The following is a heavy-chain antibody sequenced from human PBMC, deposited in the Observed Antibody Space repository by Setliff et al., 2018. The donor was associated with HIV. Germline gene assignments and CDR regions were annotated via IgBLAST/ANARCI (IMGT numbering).Heavy chain of an antibody. CDR3: ARRIDDSGSFPDKNWFDT. J-gene: IGHJ5*02. D-gene: IGHD3-10*01. Sequence: SETLSLTCTVSGDSISSYSWSWIRQSPGGGLEWIGFIFSSGRTKYNPSLQSRVTMSIDTSKNQFSLRLTSVTAADTAVYYCARRIDDSGSFPDKNWFDTWGQGSLVTVS. CDR2: IFSSGRT. V-gene: IGHV4-4*09. CDR1: GDSISSYS.